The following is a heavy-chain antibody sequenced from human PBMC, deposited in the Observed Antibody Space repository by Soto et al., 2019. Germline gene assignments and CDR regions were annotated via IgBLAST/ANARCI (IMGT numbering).Heavy chain of an antibody. V-gene: IGHV1-18*01. CDR2: ISAYNGNT. D-gene: IGHD4-17*01. CDR1: GYTFTSYG. J-gene: IGHJ2*01. Sequence: ASVKVSCEASGYTFTSYGISWVRQAPGQGLEWMGWISAYNGNTNYAQKLQGRVTMTTDTSTSTAYMELRSLRSDDTAVYYCARKDYGGNFGWYFDLWGRGTLVTVSS. CDR3: ARKDYGGNFGWYFDL.